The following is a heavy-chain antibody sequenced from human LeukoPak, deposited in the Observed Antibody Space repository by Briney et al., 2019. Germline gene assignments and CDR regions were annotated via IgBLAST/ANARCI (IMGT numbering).Heavy chain of an antibody. J-gene: IGHJ4*02. CDR1: GITSNNAW. V-gene: IGHV3-15*01. Sequence: GGSLRLSCVASGITSNNAWMSWVRQVPGKGLEWVGRIRDKTEAEPTDYAAPVKGRFTISRDDTGTTLYLQMNSLKTEDTAVYYCARTSAVAGYWPHLPSSYYFDYWGQGTLVTVSS. D-gene: IGHD6-19*01. CDR3: ARTSAVAGYWPHLPSSYYFDY. CDR2: IRDKTEAEPT.